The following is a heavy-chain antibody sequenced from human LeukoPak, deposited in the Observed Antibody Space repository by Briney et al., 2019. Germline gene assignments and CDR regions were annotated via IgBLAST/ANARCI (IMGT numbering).Heavy chain of an antibody. D-gene: IGHD3-10*01. CDR1: GFIFSDYA. J-gene: IGHJ4*02. CDR2: VSNSGDNT. CDR3: AKPHYFGSGSPDY. Sequence: GGSLRLSCAASGFIFSDYAMSWVRQAPGKGQEWVAAVSNSGDNTYYADSVKGRFTISRDNSKSTLYLQMNTLRAEDTAVYYCAKPHYFGSGSPDYWGQGTLVTVSS. V-gene: IGHV3-23*01.